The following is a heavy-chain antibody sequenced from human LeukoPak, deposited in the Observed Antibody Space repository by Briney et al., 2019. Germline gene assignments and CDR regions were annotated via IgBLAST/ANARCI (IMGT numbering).Heavy chain of an antibody. Sequence: GGSLRLSCAASGFTFSDYYMSWIRQAPGKGLEWVSYISSSGSTIYYADSVKGRFTISRDNAKNSLYLQMNSLRAEDTAVYYCARAPDYDFWSGYSQGAFDIWGQGTMVTVSS. J-gene: IGHJ3*02. CDR2: ISSSGSTI. D-gene: IGHD3-3*01. CDR1: GFTFSDYY. CDR3: ARAPDYDFWSGYSQGAFDI. V-gene: IGHV3-11*01.